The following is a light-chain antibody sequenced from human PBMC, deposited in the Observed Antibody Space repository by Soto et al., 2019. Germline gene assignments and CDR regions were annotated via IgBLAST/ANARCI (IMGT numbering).Light chain of an antibody. V-gene: IGKV3-15*01. CDR2: DAS. J-gene: IGKJ1*01. CDR1: QRISND. Sequence: EVLMTQSPATLSVSPGEGVILSCRASQRISNDLAWYQQKAGQAPRLLIYDASTRATGIPARFSGSGSGTEFTLTISSLQSEDFAVYFCQQYNNWPPWTFGQGTKVDIK. CDR3: QQYNNWPPWT.